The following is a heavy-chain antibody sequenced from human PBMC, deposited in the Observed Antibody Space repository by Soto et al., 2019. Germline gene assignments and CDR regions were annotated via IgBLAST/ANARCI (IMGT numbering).Heavy chain of an antibody. CDR3: ARVAKLLNYYYGMDV. V-gene: IGHV3-21*01. D-gene: IGHD2-15*01. CDR2: ISSSSSYI. CDR1: GFTFSSYS. Sequence: VGSLRLSCAASGFTFSSYSMNWVRQAPGKGLEWVSSISSSSSYIYYADSVKGRFTISRDNAKNSLYLQMNSLRAEDTAVYYCARVAKLLNYYYGMDVWGQGTTVTVSS. J-gene: IGHJ6*02.